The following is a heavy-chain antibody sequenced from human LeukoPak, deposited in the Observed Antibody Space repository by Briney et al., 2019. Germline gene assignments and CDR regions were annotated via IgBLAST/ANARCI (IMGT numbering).Heavy chain of an antibody. CDR3: ARGDQGYCSSTSCFHFDY. J-gene: IGHJ4*02. CDR2: MNPNSGNT. CDR1: GYTFTSYG. V-gene: IGHV1-8*03. Sequence: ASVKVSCKASGYTFTSYGINWVRQATGQGLEWMGWMNPNSGNTGYAQKFQGRVTITRNTSISTAYMELSSLRSEDTAVYYCARGDQGYCSSTSCFHFDYWGQGTLVTVSS. D-gene: IGHD2-2*01.